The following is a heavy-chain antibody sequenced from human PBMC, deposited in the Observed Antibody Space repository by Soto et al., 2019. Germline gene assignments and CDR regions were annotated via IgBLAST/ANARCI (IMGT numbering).Heavy chain of an antibody. CDR2: ICSGGST. D-gene: IGHD5-18*01. V-gene: IGHV3-53*04. CDR1: GFTVSSNY. J-gene: IGHJ3*02. Sequence: PGGSLRLSCAASGFTVSSNYMSWVRQAPGKGLEWVSVICSGGSTYYADSVKGRFTISRHNSKNTLYLQMNSLRAEDTAVYYCARESNTAMAQNAFDIWGQGTMVTVSS. CDR3: ARESNTAMAQNAFDI.